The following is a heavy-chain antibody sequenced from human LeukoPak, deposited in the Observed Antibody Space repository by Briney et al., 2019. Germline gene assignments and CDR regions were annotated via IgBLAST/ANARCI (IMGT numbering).Heavy chain of an antibody. D-gene: IGHD4-17*01. CDR2: IYTSGST. J-gene: IGHJ3*02. CDR3: ARRPDYGDSIRSPGAFDI. V-gene: IGHV4-61*02. Sequence: SQTLSLTCTVSGGSISSGSYYWSWIRQPAGKGLEWIGRIYTSGSTYYNPSLKSRVTISVDTSKNQFSLKVSSVTAADTAVYYCARRPDYGDSIRSPGAFDIGAKGTMVTVSS. CDR1: GGSISSGSYY.